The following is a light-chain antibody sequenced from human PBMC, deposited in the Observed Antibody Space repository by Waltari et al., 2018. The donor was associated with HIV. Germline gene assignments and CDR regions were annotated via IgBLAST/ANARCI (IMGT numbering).Light chain of an antibody. CDR1: SPNIGRNA. J-gene: IGLJ3*02. CDR2: RNN. Sequence: QSVLTQPPSASGTPGQRVTISCSGSSPNIGRNAVYWYQQLPGTAPKLLIYRNNQRPSGVPDRFSGSKSGTSASLAISGLRSEDEADYYCAAWDDSLSGWVFGGGTKLTVL. CDR3: AAWDDSLSGWV. V-gene: IGLV1-47*01.